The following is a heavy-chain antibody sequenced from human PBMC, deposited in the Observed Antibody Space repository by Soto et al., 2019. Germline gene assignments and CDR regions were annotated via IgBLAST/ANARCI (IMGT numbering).Heavy chain of an antibody. CDR2: ISSSSSYI. Sequence: EVPLVESGGGLVKPGGSLRLSCAASGFTFSSYSMNWVRQAPGKGLEWVSSISSSSSYIYYADSVKGRFTISRDNAKNSLYLQMNSLRAEDTAVYYCARDVGGYDILTGYSRYYYGMDVWGQGTTVTVSS. CDR1: GFTFSSYS. J-gene: IGHJ6*02. V-gene: IGHV3-21*01. D-gene: IGHD3-9*01. CDR3: ARDVGGYDILTGYSRYYYGMDV.